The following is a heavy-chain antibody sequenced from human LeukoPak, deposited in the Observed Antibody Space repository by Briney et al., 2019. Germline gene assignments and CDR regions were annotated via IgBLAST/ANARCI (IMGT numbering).Heavy chain of an antibody. J-gene: IGHJ5*02. V-gene: IGHV3-30-3*01. CDR3: ARDRGRGTTTTGSNWFDP. Sequence: GRSLRLSCAASGFTFSSYAMHWVRQAPGKGLEWVAVISFHGSNKYYADSVRGRFTISRDNSQNTPYLQMNSLRAEDTAVYYCARDRGRGTTTTGSNWFDPWGQGTLVTVSS. CDR2: ISFHGSNK. CDR1: GFTFSSYA. D-gene: IGHD1-1*01.